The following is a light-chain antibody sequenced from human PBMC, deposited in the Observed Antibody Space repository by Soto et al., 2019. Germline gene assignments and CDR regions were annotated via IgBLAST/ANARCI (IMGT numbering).Light chain of an antibody. CDR2: GVS. CDR1: KSVTSN. V-gene: IGKV3-15*01. J-gene: IGKJ4*01. Sequence: EIGMTQSPATLSVSPGERATLSCRASKSVTSNLAWYQQKPGQAPRLLMYGVSTRATGIPARFGGSGSATEFTLTISSLQSEDFAVYYCQQYSQWPLTFGGGTKVEIK. CDR3: QQYSQWPLT.